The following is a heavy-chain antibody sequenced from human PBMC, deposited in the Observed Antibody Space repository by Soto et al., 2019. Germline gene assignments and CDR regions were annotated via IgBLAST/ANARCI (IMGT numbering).Heavy chain of an antibody. CDR1: GGTFSSYA. D-gene: IGHD2-21*02. J-gene: IGHJ4*02. V-gene: IGHV1-69*06. CDR3: ARARPLYLVTATSIFDY. Sequence: RASVKVSCKASGGTFSSYAISWVRQAPGQGLEWMGGIIPIFGTANYAQKFQGRVTITADKSTSTAHMELSSLRSEDTAVYYCARARPLYLVTATSIFDYWGQGTLVTVSS. CDR2: IIPIFGTA.